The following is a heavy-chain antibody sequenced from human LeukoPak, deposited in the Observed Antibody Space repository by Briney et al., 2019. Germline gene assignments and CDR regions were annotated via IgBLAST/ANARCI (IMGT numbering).Heavy chain of an antibody. CDR3: ARERGYGRRSARFFDY. Sequence: SETLSLTCAVYGGSFSGYYWSWLRQPPGKGLEWIGEINHSGSTNYNPSLKSRVTISVDTSKNQFSLKLSSVTAADTAVYYCARERGYGRRSARFFDYWGQGTLVTVSS. V-gene: IGHV4-34*01. CDR2: INHSGST. CDR1: GGSFSGYY. D-gene: IGHD3-10*01. J-gene: IGHJ4*02.